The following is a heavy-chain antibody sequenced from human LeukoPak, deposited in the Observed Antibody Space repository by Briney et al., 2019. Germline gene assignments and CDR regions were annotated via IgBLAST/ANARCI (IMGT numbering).Heavy chain of an antibody. CDR3: AKGETGYYSLGY. CDR2: IGDSGVPT. V-gene: IGHV3-23*01. D-gene: IGHD3-9*01. Sequence: PGGSLRLSCAASQFTFTTYAMSWVRQAPGRGLEWVSSIGDSGVPTYYADSVKGRFTISRDNSQNTLYLQMNSLGADDTAVYYCAKGETGYYSLGYWGQGTLVTVSS. CDR1: QFTFTTYA. J-gene: IGHJ4*02.